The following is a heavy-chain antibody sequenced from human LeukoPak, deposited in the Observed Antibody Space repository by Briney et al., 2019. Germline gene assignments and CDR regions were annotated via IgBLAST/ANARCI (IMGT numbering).Heavy chain of an antibody. CDR1: GDSISRNIYD. V-gene: IGHV4-61*02. Sequence: SQTLSLTCTVSGDSISRNIYDWCWIRQSAGKGLEWIGRLNPSGTTSSNPSLKSRLTMSLDPSENKFSLKLSSVTPADTALHYCARGRPYGDYFDYWGQGSLVTVSS. CDR2: LNPSGTT. D-gene: IGHD4-17*01. J-gene: IGHJ4*02. CDR3: ARGRPYGDYFDY.